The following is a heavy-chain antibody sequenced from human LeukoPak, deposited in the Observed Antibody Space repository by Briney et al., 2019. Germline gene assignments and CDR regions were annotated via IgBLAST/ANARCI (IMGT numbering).Heavy chain of an antibody. Sequence: GGSLRLSCAASGLTFSSYWMSWVRQAPGKGLEWVDNIKQDGSEKYYVDSVKGRFTISRDNAKNSLYLQMNSLRAEDTAVYYCAREITIPYYYGMDVWGQGTTVTVSS. CDR1: GLTFSSYW. J-gene: IGHJ6*02. V-gene: IGHV3-7*03. D-gene: IGHD3-3*01. CDR3: AREITIPYYYGMDV. CDR2: IKQDGSEK.